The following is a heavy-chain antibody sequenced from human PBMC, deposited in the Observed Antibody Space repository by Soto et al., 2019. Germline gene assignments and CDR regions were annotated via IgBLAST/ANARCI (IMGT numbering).Heavy chain of an antibody. V-gene: IGHV1-18*01. CDR3: ARRGGGVIYWGFCDY. Sequence: QVQLVQSGAEWKKPGASVKVSCKSTGYTFTSYGISWVRQAPGQGLEWMGWISAYNGNTNYALKLQGRVTRTTDTSTSTADVELRGLSSHDTAEYYCARRGGGVIYWGFCDYWGEGTLVSVSS. J-gene: IGHJ4*02. CDR1: GYTFTSYG. D-gene: IGHD7-27*01. CDR2: ISAYNGNT.